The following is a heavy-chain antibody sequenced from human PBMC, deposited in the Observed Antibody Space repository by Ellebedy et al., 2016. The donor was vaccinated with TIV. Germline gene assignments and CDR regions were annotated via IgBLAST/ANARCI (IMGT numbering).Heavy chain of an antibody. V-gene: IGHV4-4*07. CDR3: ARGPGGTGDPPLDY. Sequence: GSLRLXXTVSGDSMRRHYWSWIRQPAGKALEWIGRIYVSGIINYNSSLKSRVTISLDTSRNQFSLRLSSVTAADTAVYFCARGPGGTGDPPLDYWGQGILVTVSS. CDR1: GDSMRRHY. J-gene: IGHJ4*02. CDR2: IYVSGII. D-gene: IGHD4-17*01.